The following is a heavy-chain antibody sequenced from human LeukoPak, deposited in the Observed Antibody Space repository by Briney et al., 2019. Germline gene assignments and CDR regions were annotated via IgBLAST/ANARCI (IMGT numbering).Heavy chain of an antibody. J-gene: IGHJ6*03. CDR1: GFTFSSYS. CDR2: ISSSSSYI. CDR3: AKDGSMPWGYYMDV. V-gene: IGHV3-21*01. D-gene: IGHD2/OR15-2a*01. Sequence: GGSLRLSCAASGFTFSSYSMNWVRQAPGKGLEWVSSISSSSSYIYYADSMKGRFTISRDNAKSSLYLEMNSLRAEDTAVYYCAKDGSMPWGYYMDVWGKGTTVTISS.